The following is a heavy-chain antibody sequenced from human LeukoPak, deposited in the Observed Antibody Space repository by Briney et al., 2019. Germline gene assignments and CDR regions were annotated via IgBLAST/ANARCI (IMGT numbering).Heavy chain of an antibody. CDR1: GFTFSSYS. CDR2: ISGSSSYI. D-gene: IGHD3-9*01. Sequence: GGSLRLSCAASGFTFSSYSMNWVRQAPGKGLEWVSSISGSSSYIYYADSVKGRFTISRDNAKNSLYLQMNSLRAGDTAVYYCARDRLRYFDWLFQPLGYWGQGTLVTVSS. J-gene: IGHJ4*02. CDR3: ARDRLRYFDWLFQPLGY. V-gene: IGHV3-21*01.